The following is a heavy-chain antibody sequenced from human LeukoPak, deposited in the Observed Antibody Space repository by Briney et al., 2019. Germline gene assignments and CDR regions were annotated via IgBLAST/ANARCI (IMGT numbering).Heavy chain of an antibody. CDR3: ARDFDCSSTSCYGTFDY. Sequence: ASVNLSFKGSGYTCSGYMHYGRQAPEHRLEGMGWIDPNSGGTNYAQKFQGRVTMTRDTSISTAYMELSRLRSDDTAVYYCARDFDCSSTSCYGTFDYWGQGTLVTVSS. CDR1: GYTCSGY. V-gene: IGHV1-2*02. CDR2: IDPNSGGT. D-gene: IGHD2-2*01. J-gene: IGHJ4*02.